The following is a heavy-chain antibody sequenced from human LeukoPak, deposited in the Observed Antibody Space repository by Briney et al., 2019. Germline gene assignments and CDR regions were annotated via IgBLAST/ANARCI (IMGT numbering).Heavy chain of an antibody. CDR3: AIFGDKYGSGSYGDS. V-gene: IGHV5-51*01. CDR1: GYTFSNYW. D-gene: IGHD3-10*01. J-gene: IGHJ4*02. CDR2: IYPDDSDT. Sequence: GESLKISCKGFGYTFSNYWIGWVRQMPGKGLEWMGIIYPDDSDTRYSPSFQGQVTISADKSITTAFLQWSSLKASDTAMYYRAIFGDKYGSGSYGDSWGQGTLVTVSS.